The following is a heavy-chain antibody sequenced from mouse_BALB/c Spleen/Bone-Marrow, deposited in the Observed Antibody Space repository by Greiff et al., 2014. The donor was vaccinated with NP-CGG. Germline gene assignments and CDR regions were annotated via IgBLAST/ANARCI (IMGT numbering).Heavy chain of an antibody. Sequence: VQLQQSGAELVKPGASVKLSCTASGFNIKDTYIYWVKQRHAKGLGWVGRIDPANGNTKYDPKFQGKATIAADTSSNTAYLQLSSLTSDDTAVYYCSRGYYDYLFALDYWGHGTSVTVSS. CDR3: SRGYYDYLFALDY. CDR2: IDPANGNT. J-gene: IGHJ4*01. CDR1: GFNIKDTY. D-gene: IGHD5-5*01. V-gene: IGHV14-3*02.